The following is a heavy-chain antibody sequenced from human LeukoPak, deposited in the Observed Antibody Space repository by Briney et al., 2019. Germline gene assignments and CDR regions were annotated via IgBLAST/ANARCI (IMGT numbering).Heavy chain of an antibody. J-gene: IGHJ4*02. CDR3: AKDRTVERRDAFDY. CDR1: GFTFSSYA. V-gene: IGHV3-23*01. D-gene: IGHD1-1*01. Sequence: PGGSLRLSCAASGFTFSSYAMNWVRRAPGKGLEWVSSISGSDDSTYYADSVKGRFTVSRDNSKNTLYLQMNSLRVEDTAVYFCAKDRTVERRDAFDYWGQGTLVTVSS. CDR2: ISGSDDST.